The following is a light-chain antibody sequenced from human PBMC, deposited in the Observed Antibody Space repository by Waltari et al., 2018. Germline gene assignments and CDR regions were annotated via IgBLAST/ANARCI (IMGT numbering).Light chain of an antibody. J-gene: IGLJ2*01. V-gene: IGLV2-23*02. CDR1: SRAIGSYNV. Sequence: QSALTQPASVSGSPGQSITISCTGSSRAIGSYNVVSWYQHHPGKAPKRVIYEVINRPSGVSNRFSGSKSGNTASLTISGLQAEDEADYYCCSYAGSVVFGGGTKLTVL. CDR3: CSYAGSVV. CDR2: EVI.